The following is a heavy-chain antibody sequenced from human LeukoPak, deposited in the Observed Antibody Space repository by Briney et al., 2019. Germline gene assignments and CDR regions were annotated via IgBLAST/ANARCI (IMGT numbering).Heavy chain of an antibody. J-gene: IGHJ4*02. D-gene: IGHD5-24*01. CDR1: GYSFTSYW. V-gene: IGHV5-51*01. Sequence: GESLKISCKSSGYSFTSYWIGWVRQMPGKGLEWMGIIYPGDSDTKYSPSFQGQVTISADKSISTAYLQWSSLKASDTAMYYCARHTGRWLQFLAVDYWGQGTLVTVSS. CDR2: IYPGDSDT. CDR3: ARHTGRWLQFLAVDY.